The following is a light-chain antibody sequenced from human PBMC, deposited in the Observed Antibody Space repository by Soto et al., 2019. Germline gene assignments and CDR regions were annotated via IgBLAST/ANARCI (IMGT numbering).Light chain of an antibody. CDR3: VSFTSSTTYV. CDR1: SSDVGGYNY. CDR2: EVS. Sequence: QSALTQPPSASGSPGQSVTISCTGSSSDVGGYNYVSWYQQHPGQAPKLMIYEVSMRPSGVSNRFSGSKSGSTASLIISRLQTEDEADYYCVSFTSSTTYVFGSGTKLTVL. V-gene: IGLV2-14*01. J-gene: IGLJ1*01.